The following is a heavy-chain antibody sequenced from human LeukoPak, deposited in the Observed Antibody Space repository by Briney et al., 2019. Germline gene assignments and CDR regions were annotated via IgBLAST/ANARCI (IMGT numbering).Heavy chain of an antibody. Sequence: ASVKVSCKASGYMFTSYDINWVRQVPGQGLEWMGWMSPNSGNTGHAQKLQGRVTMTRNTSISTVYMELTSLRPEDTAVYYCARGGGSTWTQRGYLHPWGRGTLVTVSA. CDR2: MSPNSGNT. D-gene: IGHD6-13*01. CDR3: ARGGGSTWTQRGYLHP. V-gene: IGHV1-8*01. CDR1: GYMFTSYD. J-gene: IGHJ1*01.